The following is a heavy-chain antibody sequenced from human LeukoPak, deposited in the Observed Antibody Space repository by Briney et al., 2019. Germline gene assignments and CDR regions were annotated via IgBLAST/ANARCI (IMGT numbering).Heavy chain of an antibody. J-gene: IGHJ6*02. Sequence: SETVSLTCTVSGGSISGHYWTWIRQPPGKGLEWIGQIHYSGRPDYNPSLKSRVTISVDTSKNQLSLKVTSVTGADTAVYYCARFGVDYDMDVWGQGTTVTVSS. D-gene: IGHD3-16*01. V-gene: IGHV4-59*11. CDR3: ARFGVDYDMDV. CDR1: GGSISGHY. CDR2: IHYSGRP.